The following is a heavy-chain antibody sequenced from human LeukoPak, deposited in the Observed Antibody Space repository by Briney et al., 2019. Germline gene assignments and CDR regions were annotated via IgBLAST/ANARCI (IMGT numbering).Heavy chain of an antibody. CDR1: GFIFNNSA. J-gene: IGHJ4*02. CDR2: ISASGTSA. Sequence: GGSLRLSCAASGFIFNNSALSWVRQAPGTGLEWVSAISASGTSAYYAVSVKGRFTISRDNSKNTLHLQMNNLRVADTAVYHCVRGTTVTALDGGVFDFWGQGALVTVSS. V-gene: IGHV3-23*01. D-gene: IGHD2-21*02. CDR3: VRGTTVTALDGGVFDF.